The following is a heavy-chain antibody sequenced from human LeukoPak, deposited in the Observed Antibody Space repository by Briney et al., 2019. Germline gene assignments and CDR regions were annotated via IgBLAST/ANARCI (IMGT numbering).Heavy chain of an antibody. V-gene: IGHV3-30-3*01. Sequence: GRSLRLSCAASGFTFSSYAMHWVRQAPGKGLEWVAVISYDGSNKYYADSVKGRFTFSRDNSKSTLFLQMNSLRDEDTAVYYCAREPRESCAAFDIWGQGTMVTVSS. CDR2: ISYDGSNK. CDR1: GFTFSSYA. J-gene: IGHJ3*02. CDR3: AREPRESCAAFDI.